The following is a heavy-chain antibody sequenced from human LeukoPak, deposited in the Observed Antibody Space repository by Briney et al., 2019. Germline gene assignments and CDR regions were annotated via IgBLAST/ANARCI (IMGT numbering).Heavy chain of an antibody. CDR3: ATVHNCSGGSCYWGYFQH. CDR1: GGTFSSYA. Sequence: SVKVTCKASGGTFSSYAISWVRQAPGQGLEWMGGIIPIFGTANYAQKFQGRVTITADKSTSTAYMELSSLRSEDTAVYYCATVHNCSGGSCYWGYFQHWGQGTLVTVSS. CDR2: IIPIFGTA. D-gene: IGHD2-15*01. V-gene: IGHV1-69*06. J-gene: IGHJ1*01.